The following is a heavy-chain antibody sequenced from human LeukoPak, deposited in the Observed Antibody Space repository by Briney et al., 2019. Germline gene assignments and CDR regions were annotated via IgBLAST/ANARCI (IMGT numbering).Heavy chain of an antibody. CDR1: GFSVSDNY. CDR3: AKDLYGEDY. CDR2: IYSSGDT. D-gene: IGHD3-10*01. J-gene: IGHJ4*02. Sequence: PGGSLRLSCAASGFSVSDNYMSWVRQAPGKGLEWVSVIYSSGDTYYADSVKGRFTISRDNSKNTLYLQMNSLRAEDTAVYYCAKDLYGEDYWGQGTLVTVSS. V-gene: IGHV3-53*05.